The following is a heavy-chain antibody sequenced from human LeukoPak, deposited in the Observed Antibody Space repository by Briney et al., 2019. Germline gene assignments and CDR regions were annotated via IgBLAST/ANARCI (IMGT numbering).Heavy chain of an antibody. J-gene: IGHJ6*02. CDR3: ASGAGYYYNDMDV. CDR1: GFTFSNYA. V-gene: IGHV3-48*03. D-gene: IGHD3-10*01. Sequence: GGSLRLSCAASGFTFSNYAMNWVRQAPGKGLEWVSYISSSGTTIYYADSVKGRFTISRDNTKNSLYLQMNSLRGEDTAVYYCASGAGYYYNDMDVWGQGTTVTVSS. CDR2: ISSSGTTI.